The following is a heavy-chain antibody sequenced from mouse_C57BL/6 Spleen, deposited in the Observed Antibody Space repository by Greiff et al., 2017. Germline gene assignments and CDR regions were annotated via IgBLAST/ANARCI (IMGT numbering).Heavy chain of an antibody. J-gene: IGHJ1*03. CDR2: INPSTGGT. D-gene: IGHD1-1*01. Sequence: VQLKESGPELVKPGASVKISCKASGYSFTGYYMNWVKQSPEKSLEWIGEINPSTGGTTYNQKFKAKATLTVDKSSSTAYMQLKSLTSEDSAVYYCARDVHYYGSSYWYFDVWGTGTTVTVSS. CDR1: GYSFTGYY. V-gene: IGHV1-42*01. CDR3: ARDVHYYGSSYWYFDV.